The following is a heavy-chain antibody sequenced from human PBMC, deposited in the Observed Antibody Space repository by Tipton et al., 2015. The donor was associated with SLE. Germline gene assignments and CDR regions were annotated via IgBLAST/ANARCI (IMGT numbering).Heavy chain of an antibody. Sequence: TLSLTCTVSGGSISSHYWSWIRQPPGRGLEWIGYIYYSGSTNYNPSLKSRVTISVDTSKNQFSLKLSSVTAADTAVYYCARLGSGGSGWGQGTLVTVSS. V-gene: IGHV4-59*11. D-gene: IGHD2-15*01. CDR2: IYYSGST. J-gene: IGHJ4*02. CDR3: ARLGSGGSG. CDR1: GGSISSHY.